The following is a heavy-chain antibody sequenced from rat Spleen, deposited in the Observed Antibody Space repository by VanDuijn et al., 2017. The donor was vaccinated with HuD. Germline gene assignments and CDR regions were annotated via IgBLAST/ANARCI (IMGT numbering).Heavy chain of an antibody. Sequence: EVQLVETGGGLVQPGRSLKLSCVASGFTFNNYWMSWTRQAPGKGLEWVASISPSGGITDYRDSVKGRFAISRDNAENTVYLQMNSLRSEDTATYYCAKDREYYGYNSFGYWGQGTLVTVSS. D-gene: IGHD1-9*01. V-gene: IGHV5-58*01. CDR3: AKDREYYGYNSFGY. CDR2: ISPSGGIT. J-gene: IGHJ3*01. CDR1: GFTFNNYW.